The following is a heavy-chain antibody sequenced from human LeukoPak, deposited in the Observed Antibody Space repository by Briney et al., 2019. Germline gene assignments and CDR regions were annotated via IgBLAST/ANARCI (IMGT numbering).Heavy chain of an antibody. V-gene: IGHV3-30*03. CDR2: ISYDGSNK. D-gene: IGHD5-18*01. Sequence: PGGSLRLSCAASGFTFSSYGMHWVRQAPGKGLEWVAVISYDGSNKYYADSVKGRFTISRDNSKNTLYLQMNSLRAEDTAVYYCARGGYSYGYGRVYNWFDPWGQGTLVTVSS. J-gene: IGHJ5*02. CDR1: GFTFSSYG. CDR3: ARGGYSYGYGRVYNWFDP.